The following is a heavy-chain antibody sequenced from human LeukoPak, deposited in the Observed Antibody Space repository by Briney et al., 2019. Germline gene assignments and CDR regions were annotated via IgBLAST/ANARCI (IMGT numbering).Heavy chain of an antibody. CDR2: IKSDGSST. J-gene: IGHJ1*01. CDR3: ARDPDSSGYSTFQD. Sequence: GGSLRLSCAASGFTFSSHWMHWVRQAPGKGLVWVSRIKSDGSSTIYADSVKGRFTISRDNAKNTLYLQMNGLRAEDTAVYYCARDPDSSGYSTFQDWGQGTLVTVSS. D-gene: IGHD3-22*01. V-gene: IGHV3-74*01. CDR1: GFTFSSHW.